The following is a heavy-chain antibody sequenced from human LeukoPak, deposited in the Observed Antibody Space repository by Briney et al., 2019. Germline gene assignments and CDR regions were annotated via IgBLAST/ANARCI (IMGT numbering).Heavy chain of an antibody. CDR1: GFTFSSYS. Sequence: GGSLRLSCAASGFTFSSYSMNWARQAPGKGLEWVSSISSSSSYIYYADSVKGRFTISRDNAKNSLYLQMNSLRAEDTAVYYCARDKDGYVQADAFDIWGQGTILTVSS. CDR3: ARDKDGYVQADAFDI. D-gene: IGHD5-24*01. V-gene: IGHV3-21*01. J-gene: IGHJ3*02. CDR2: ISSSSSYI.